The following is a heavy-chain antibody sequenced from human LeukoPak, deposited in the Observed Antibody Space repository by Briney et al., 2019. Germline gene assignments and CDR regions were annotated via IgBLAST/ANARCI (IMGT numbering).Heavy chain of an antibody. CDR3: ARLLGYCSSTSCPHYGMDV. V-gene: IGHV3-11*04. Sequence: GGSLRLSCAASGFTFSDYYMSWIRQAPGKGLEWVSYISSSGSTIYYADSVKGRFTISRDNAKNSLYLQMNSLRAEDTAVYYCARLLGYCSSTSCPHYGMDVWGQGTTVTVSS. CDR1: GFTFSDYY. CDR2: ISSSGSTI. J-gene: IGHJ6*02. D-gene: IGHD2-2*01.